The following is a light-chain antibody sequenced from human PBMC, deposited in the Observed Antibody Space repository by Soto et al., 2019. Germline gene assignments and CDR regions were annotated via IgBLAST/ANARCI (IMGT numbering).Light chain of an antibody. J-gene: IGLJ1*01. CDR1: NSNIGSNT. CDR2: YDN. Sequence: QSLLTQPPYASGTPGQRFTISCSGSNSNIGSNTVNWYQQLPGTAPKLLIYYDNLRPSGVPDRISGSKSGTSASLAISGLQSDDEADYYCAAWDDSLNGRVFGTGTKVTVL. CDR3: AAWDDSLNGRV. V-gene: IGLV1-44*01.